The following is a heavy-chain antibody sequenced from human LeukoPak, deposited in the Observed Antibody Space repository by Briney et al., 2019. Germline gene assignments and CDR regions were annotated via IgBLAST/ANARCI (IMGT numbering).Heavy chain of an antibody. V-gene: IGHV3-33*08. Sequence: GGSLRLSCAASGFTFSSYAMHWVRQAPGKGLEWVARLVYDARSDYANSVKGRFSISRDDSKNTLFLDMSNLRVEDTALYYCARDLSAAFDFWGQGVLVTVSS. CDR3: ARDLSAAFDF. J-gene: IGHJ4*02. D-gene: IGHD6-25*01. CDR2: LVYDARS. CDR1: GFTFSSYA.